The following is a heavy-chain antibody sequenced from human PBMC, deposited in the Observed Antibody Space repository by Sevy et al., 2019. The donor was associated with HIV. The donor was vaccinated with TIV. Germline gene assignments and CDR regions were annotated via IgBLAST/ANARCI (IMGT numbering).Heavy chain of an antibody. D-gene: IGHD2-2*01. V-gene: IGHV3-30*14. J-gene: IGHJ4*02. CDR2: VSYDGSKK. CDR3: ARDRSTTWINYFFDF. CDR1: GFTFSNYA. Sequence: GGSLRLSCAASGFTFSNYAIHWVRQAPGKGLEWVAVVSYDGSKKYYAYSVKGLFTLSRDNSKNTFYLQRNSLRVEDTAVYYCARDRSTTWINYFFDFWGQGTLVTVSS.